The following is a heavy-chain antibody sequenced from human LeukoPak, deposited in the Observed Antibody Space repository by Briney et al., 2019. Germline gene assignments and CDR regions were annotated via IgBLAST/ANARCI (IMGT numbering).Heavy chain of an antibody. V-gene: IGHV1-2*06. D-gene: IGHD3-22*01. CDR2: INPNSGGT. CDR3: ATYYDSSGTFDY. J-gene: IGHJ4*02. Sequence: ASVKVSCKASGYTFTGYYMHWVRQAPGQGLEWMGRINPNSGGTNYAQKFQGRVTMTRDTSISTAYMELSRLRSDDTAVYYCATYYDSSGTFDYWGQGTLVTVSS. CDR1: GYTFTGYY.